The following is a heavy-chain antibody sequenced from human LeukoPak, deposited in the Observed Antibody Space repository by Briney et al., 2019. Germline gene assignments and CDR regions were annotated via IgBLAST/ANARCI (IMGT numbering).Heavy chain of an antibody. D-gene: IGHD5-18*01. Sequence: GASVKVSCKASGYTFTSYGISWVRQAPGQGLEWMGWISAYNGNTNYAQKLQGRVTMTTDTSTSTAYMELRSLRSDDTAVYYCARAWWIQLWLSGDSSGYYCDYWGQGTLVTVSS. CDR2: ISAYNGNT. J-gene: IGHJ4*02. V-gene: IGHV1-18*01. CDR1: GYTFTSYG. CDR3: ARAWWIQLWLSGDSSGYYCDY.